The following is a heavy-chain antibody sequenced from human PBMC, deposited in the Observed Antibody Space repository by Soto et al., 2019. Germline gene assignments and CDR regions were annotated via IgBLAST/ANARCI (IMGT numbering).Heavy chain of an antibody. J-gene: IGHJ4*02. CDR1: GGSFSGYY. D-gene: IGHD6-6*01. Sequence: KPSETLSLTCAVYGGSFSGYYWSWIRQPPGKGLEWIGEINHSGSTNYNPSLKSRVTISVDTSKNQFSLKLSSVTAADTAVYYCARRRRAYSSSSGRVFDYWGQGTLVTVSS. CDR2: INHSGST. V-gene: IGHV4-34*01. CDR3: ARRRRAYSSSSGRVFDY.